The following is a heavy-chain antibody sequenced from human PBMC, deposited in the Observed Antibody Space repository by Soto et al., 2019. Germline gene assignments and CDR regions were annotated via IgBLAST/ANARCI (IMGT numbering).Heavy chain of an antibody. CDR2: IYYSGST. J-gene: IGHJ6*03. CDR3: ARHGAWSSHMSTIGLPAAMFDYYYYMDV. Sequence: SETLSLTCTVSGGSISSYYWSWIRQPPGKGLEWIGYIYYSGSTNYNPSLKSRVTISVDTSKNQFSLKLSSVTAADTAVYYCARHGAWSSHMSTIGLPAAMFDYYYYMDVWGKGTTVTVSS. D-gene: IGHD2-2*01. CDR1: GGSISSYY. V-gene: IGHV4-59*08.